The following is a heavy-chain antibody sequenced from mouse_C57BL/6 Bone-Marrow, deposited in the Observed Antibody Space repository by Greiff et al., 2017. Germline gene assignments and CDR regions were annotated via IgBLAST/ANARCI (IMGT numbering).Heavy chain of an antibody. CDR1: GYTFTSYG. CDR2: IYPRSGNT. V-gene: IGHV1-81*01. CDR3: AREIYYGHYGEAMDY. D-gene: IGHD2-1*01. J-gene: IGHJ4*01. Sequence: QVQLKESGAELARPGASVKLSCKASGYTFTSYGISWVKQRTGQGLEWIGEIYPRSGNTYYNEKFKGKATLTADKSSSTAYMELRSLTSEDSAVYFCAREIYYGHYGEAMDYWGQGTSVTVSS.